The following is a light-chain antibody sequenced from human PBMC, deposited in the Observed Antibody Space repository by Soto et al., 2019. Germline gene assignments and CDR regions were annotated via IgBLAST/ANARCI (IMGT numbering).Light chain of an antibody. CDR1: QSVSSSY. CDR2: GAS. CDR3: QQYDSSLFT. V-gene: IGKV3-20*01. J-gene: IGKJ3*01. Sequence: EIVLTQSPGTLSLSPGERATLSCRASQSVSSSYLAWYQQKPGQAPRLLIYGASSRATGFPDRFSGSGFGTDFTLTISRLEPEDFAVYYCQQYDSSLFTFGPGTKVNIK.